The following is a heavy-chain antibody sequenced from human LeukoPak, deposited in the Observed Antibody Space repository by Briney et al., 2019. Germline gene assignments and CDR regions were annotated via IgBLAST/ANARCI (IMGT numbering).Heavy chain of an antibody. CDR1: GGSFSGYY. J-gene: IGHJ3*02. CDR3: ARRSSRRAFDI. D-gene: IGHD6-6*01. V-gene: IGHV4-34*01. CDR2: INHSGST. Sequence: SETLSLTCAVYGGSFSGYYWSLIRQPPGKGLEWIGEINHSGSTNYNPSLKSRVTISVDTSKNQFSLKLSSVTAADTAVYYCARRSSRRAFDIWGQGTMVTVSS.